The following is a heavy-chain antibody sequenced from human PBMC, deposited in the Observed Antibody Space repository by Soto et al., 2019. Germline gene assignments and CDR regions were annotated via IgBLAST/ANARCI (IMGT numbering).Heavy chain of an antibody. Sequence: IRQPPGKGLEWIGYIYHSGSTYYNPSLKSRVTISVDRSTSTAYMELRSLRSDDTAVYYRATELGGGGDYWGQGTLVTVSS. J-gene: IGHJ4*02. D-gene: IGHD3-16*01. CDR2: IYHSGST. CDR3: ATELGGGGDY. V-gene: IGHV4-30-2*02.